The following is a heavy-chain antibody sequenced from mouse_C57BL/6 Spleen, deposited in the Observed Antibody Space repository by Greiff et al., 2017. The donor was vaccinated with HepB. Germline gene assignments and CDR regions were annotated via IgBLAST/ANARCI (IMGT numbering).Heavy chain of an antibody. Sequence: VQLQQSGAELVRPGTSVKVSCKASGYAFTNYLIEWVKQRPGQGLEWIGVINPGSGGTNYNEKFKGKATLTADKSSSTPYMQLSSLTSEDSAVYFCARTYYSNPMDYWGQGTSVTVSS. J-gene: IGHJ4*01. D-gene: IGHD2-5*01. V-gene: IGHV1-54*01. CDR1: GYAFTNYL. CDR2: INPGSGGT. CDR3: ARTYYSNPMDY.